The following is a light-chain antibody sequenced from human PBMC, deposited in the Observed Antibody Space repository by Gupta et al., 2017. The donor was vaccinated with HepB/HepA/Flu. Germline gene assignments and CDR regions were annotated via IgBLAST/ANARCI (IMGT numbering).Light chain of an antibody. CDR3: QQSSSTSLT. CDR2: GAF. J-gene: IGKJ5*01. Sequence: IHMTQSPSSLSASVGARVTITCRASQSIYNYLNWYQQKPGKAPKVLIYGAFNLQSGVPSRFSGSGSGTDFTLTISSLQPEDFATYYCQQSSSTSLTFGQGTRLEI. CDR1: QSIYNY. V-gene: IGKV1-39*01.